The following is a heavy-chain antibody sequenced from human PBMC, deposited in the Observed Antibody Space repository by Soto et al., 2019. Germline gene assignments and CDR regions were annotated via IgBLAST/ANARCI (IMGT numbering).Heavy chain of an antibody. CDR3: ARHVRREDLRSVAGYYYYGMDV. Sequence: SDTLSLTCTVSGDSMSSSSYYGGWIRKHPGEGVERIGSIYYIWNTYYNPSLKSRVTISVDTSKNQFSLKLSSVTAADTAVYYCARHVRREDLRSVAGYYYYGMDVWGQGTTVTVSS. CDR1: GDSMSSSSYY. V-gene: IGHV4-39*01. D-gene: IGHD6-19*01. CDR2: IYYIWNT. J-gene: IGHJ6*02.